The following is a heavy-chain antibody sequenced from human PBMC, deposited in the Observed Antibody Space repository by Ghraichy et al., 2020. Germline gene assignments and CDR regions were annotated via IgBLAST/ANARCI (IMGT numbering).Heavy chain of an antibody. CDR1: GFTFSSYS. CDR2: ISSSSSTI. D-gene: IGHD6-19*01. J-gene: IGHJ6*02. V-gene: IGHV3-48*01. Sequence: GGSRRLSCAASGFTFSSYSMNWVRQAPGKGLEWVSYISSSSSTIYYADSVKGRFTISRDNAKNSLYLQMNSLRAEDTAVYYCARDSGWYRNYYYYGMDVWGQGTTVTVSS. CDR3: ARDSGWYRNYYYYGMDV.